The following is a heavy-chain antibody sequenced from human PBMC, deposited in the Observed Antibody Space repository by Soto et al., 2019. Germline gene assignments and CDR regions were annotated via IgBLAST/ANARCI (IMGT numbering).Heavy chain of an antibody. CDR2: IYYSGST. CDR3: ARVKGGYDFWSGTHVDY. J-gene: IGHJ4*02. Sequence: SETLSLTCTFSGGSISSGGYYLSWIRQHPGKGLEWIGYIYYSGSTYYNPSLKSRVTISVDTSKNQFSLKLSSVTAADTAVYYCARVKGGYDFWSGTHVDYWGQGTLVTVSS. CDR1: GGSISSGGYY. V-gene: IGHV4-31*03. D-gene: IGHD3-3*01.